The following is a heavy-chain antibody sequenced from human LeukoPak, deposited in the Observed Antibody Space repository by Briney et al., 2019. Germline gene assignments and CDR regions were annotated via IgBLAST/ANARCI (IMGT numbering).Heavy chain of an antibody. J-gene: IGHJ5*02. CDR1: NASISGRNW. Sequence: SETLSLTCAVSNASISGRNWWNWVRQPPGKGLEWIGEVSHSGSTNYNPSLKSRVTISVDTSKNQFSLKLSSVTAADTAVYYCARHQGTMIVVVIRTGWFDPWGQGTLVTVSS. D-gene: IGHD3-22*01. V-gene: IGHV4-4*02. CDR3: ARHQGTMIVVVIRTGWFDP. CDR2: VSHSGST.